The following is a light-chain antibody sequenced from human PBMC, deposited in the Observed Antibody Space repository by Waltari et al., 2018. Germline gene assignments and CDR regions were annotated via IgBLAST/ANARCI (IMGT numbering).Light chain of an antibody. V-gene: IGKV3-11*01. Sequence: EIVLTQSPATLSLSPGERATLSCRASQSVSSYLAWYQQKPGQAPRLLIYDASNMATGIPARFSGSGSGTDFTLTIRSLEPEDFAVYYCQQRSNWVYTFGQGTKLEIK. CDR2: DAS. CDR3: QQRSNWVYT. CDR1: QSVSSY. J-gene: IGKJ2*01.